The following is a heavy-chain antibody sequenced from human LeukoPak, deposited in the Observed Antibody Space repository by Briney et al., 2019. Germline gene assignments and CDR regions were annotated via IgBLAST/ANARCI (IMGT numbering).Heavy chain of an antibody. Sequence: KPSETLSLTCTVSGYSINSGYFWGWIRQPPGKGLEWFGSIYHSGSTYYNPSLKRRVTISVDTSKNQFSLKLTSVTAADTAVYYCARGYSSGWYLYYFDYWGQGTLVTVSS. CDR3: ARGYSSGWYLYYFDY. D-gene: IGHD6-19*01. V-gene: IGHV4-38-2*02. CDR1: GYSINSGYF. CDR2: IYHSGST. J-gene: IGHJ4*02.